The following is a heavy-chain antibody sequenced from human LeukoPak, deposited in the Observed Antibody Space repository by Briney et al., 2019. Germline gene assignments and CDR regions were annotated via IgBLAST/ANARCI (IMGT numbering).Heavy chain of an antibody. CDR3: ARDSSVVVPAATLDY. Sequence: SETLSLTCAVYGGSFSGYYWSWIRQPPGKGLEWIGEINHSGSTNYNPSLKSRVTMSVDTSKNQFSLKLSSVTAADTAVYYCARDSSVVVPAATLDYWGQGTLVTVSS. CDR1: GGSFSGYY. CDR2: INHSGST. V-gene: IGHV4-34*01. J-gene: IGHJ4*02. D-gene: IGHD2-2*01.